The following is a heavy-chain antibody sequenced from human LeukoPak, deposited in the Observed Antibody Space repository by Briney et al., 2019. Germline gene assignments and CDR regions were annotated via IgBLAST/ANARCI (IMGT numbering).Heavy chain of an antibody. CDR3: ARAERHIVVVTANDAFDI. D-gene: IGHD2-21*02. V-gene: IGHV3-23*01. CDR1: GFTFSSYA. Sequence: GGSLRLSCAASGFTFSSYAMSWVRQAPGKGLEWVSVISGSGGNTYYADSVKGRFTISRDNSKNTLYLQMNSLRAEDTAVYYCARAERHIVVVTANDAFDIWGQGTMVTVSS. J-gene: IGHJ3*02. CDR2: ISGSGGNT.